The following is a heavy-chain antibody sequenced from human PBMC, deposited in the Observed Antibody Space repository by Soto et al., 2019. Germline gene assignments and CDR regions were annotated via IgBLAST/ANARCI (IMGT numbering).Heavy chain of an antibody. CDR1: GFTFSPYA. V-gene: IGHV3-23*01. Sequence: EVQLLESGGGLVQPGGSLRLSCAASGFTFSPYAMSWVRQAPGKGLAWVSSISGSGGSTHYADSVKGRFTVSRDNSKRALSLQMSSLREEDTATYYCAKGLRRLLRTQYYYGLDVWGRGTTVTVSS. D-gene: IGHD3-10*01. J-gene: IGHJ6*02. CDR2: ISGSGGST. CDR3: AKGLRRLLRTQYYYGLDV.